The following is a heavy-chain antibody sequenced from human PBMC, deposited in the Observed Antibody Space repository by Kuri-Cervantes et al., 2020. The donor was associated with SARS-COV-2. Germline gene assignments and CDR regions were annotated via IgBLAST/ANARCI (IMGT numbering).Heavy chain of an antibody. CDR1: GGSFSGYY. V-gene: IGHV4-59*01. J-gene: IGHJ4*02. Sequence: GSLRLSCAVYGGSFSGYYWSWIRQPPGKGLEWIGYIYYSGSTNYNPSLKSRVTISVDTSKNQFSLKLSSVTAADTAVYYCARGNNSSGFDYWGQGTLVTVSS. CDR2: IYYSGST. D-gene: IGHD6-6*01. CDR3: ARGNNSSGFDY.